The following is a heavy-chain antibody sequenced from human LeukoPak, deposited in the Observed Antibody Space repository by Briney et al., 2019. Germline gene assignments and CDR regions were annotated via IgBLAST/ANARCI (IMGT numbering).Heavy chain of an antibody. CDR2: INHSGST. CDR3: ARGVYGAY. Sequence: PSETLSLTCAVYGGSFSCYYWSWIRQPPGKGLEWSGEINHSGSTNYNPSLKSRVTISVDTSKNQFSLKLSSVTAADTAVYYCARGVYGAYWGQGRLVTVSS. V-gene: IGHV4-34*01. CDR1: GGSFSCYY. J-gene: IGHJ4*02. D-gene: IGHD4/OR15-4a*01.